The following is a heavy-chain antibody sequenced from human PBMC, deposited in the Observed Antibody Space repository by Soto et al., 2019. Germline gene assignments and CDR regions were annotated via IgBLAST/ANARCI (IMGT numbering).Heavy chain of an antibody. V-gene: IGHV1-69*01. D-gene: IGHD5-18*01. CDR1: RGTFNRYA. J-gene: IGHJ4*02. CDR2: LVPQFGTP. CDR3: ARQNRDTPMVPFDV. Sequence: QVQLVQSGAEVKKPGSSVKVSCLASRGTFNRYAINWVRQAPGHGLEWLGALVPQFGTPNYAQKFQDRVTIVADESTNTTSMELRGLTSGDTAVYYCARQNRDTPMVPFDVWGQGTLVTVSS.